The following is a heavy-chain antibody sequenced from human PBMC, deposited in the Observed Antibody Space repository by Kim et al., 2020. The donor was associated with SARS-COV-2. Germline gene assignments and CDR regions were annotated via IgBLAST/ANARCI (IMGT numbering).Heavy chain of an antibody. Sequence: SETLSLTCAVYGGSFSGYYWSWIRQPPGKGLEWIGEINHSGSTNYNPSLKSRVTISVDTSKNQFSLKLSSVTAADTAVYYCARTAYCSSTSCFLHWFDP. CDR1: GGSFSGYY. CDR3: ARTAYCSSTSCFLHWFDP. CDR2: INHSGST. V-gene: IGHV4-34*01. D-gene: IGHD2-2*01. J-gene: IGHJ5*02.